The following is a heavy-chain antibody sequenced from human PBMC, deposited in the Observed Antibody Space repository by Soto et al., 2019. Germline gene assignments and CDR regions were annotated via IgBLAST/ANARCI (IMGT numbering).Heavy chain of an antibody. J-gene: IGHJ4*02. CDR2: ISSSSSTI. Sequence: EVQLVESGGGLVQPGGSLRLSCAATGFTFSSYSMNWVRQAPGKGLEWVSYISSSSSTIYYADSVKGRFTISRDNAKNSLYLQMNSLRDEDTAVYYCATTVTPGRETDYWGQGTLVTVSS. V-gene: IGHV3-48*02. D-gene: IGHD4-17*01. CDR3: ATTVTPGRETDY. CDR1: GFTFSSYS.